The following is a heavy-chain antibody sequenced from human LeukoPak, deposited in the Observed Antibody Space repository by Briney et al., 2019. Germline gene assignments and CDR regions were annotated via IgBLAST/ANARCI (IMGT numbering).Heavy chain of an antibody. CDR3: ARGRSAGGVGQLHSPAATVFDY. Sequence: KTSETQSLTCAVYGGSFSGYYWSWIRQPPGKGLEWIGEINHSGSTNYNPSLKSRVTISVDTSKNQFSLKLSSVTAADTAVYYCARGRSAGGVGQLHSPAATVFDYWGQGTLVTVSS. CDR1: GGSFSGYY. J-gene: IGHJ4*02. D-gene: IGHD2-2*01. V-gene: IGHV4-34*01. CDR2: INHSGST.